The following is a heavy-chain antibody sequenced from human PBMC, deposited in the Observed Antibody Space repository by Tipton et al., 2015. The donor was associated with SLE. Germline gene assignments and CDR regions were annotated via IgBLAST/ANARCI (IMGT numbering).Heavy chain of an antibody. CDR3: ARDWCSSTSCYGYYYMDV. Sequence: TLSLTCTVSGDSISSSDYYWNWIRQPAGKGLEWIGRIYYSGTTDYNPSLKSRVTISVDTSKNQFSLKLSSVTAADTAVYYCARDWCSSTSCYGYYYMDVWGKGTTVTVSS. CDR1: GDSISSSDYY. D-gene: IGHD2-2*01. CDR2: IYYSGTT. J-gene: IGHJ6*03. V-gene: IGHV4-61*02.